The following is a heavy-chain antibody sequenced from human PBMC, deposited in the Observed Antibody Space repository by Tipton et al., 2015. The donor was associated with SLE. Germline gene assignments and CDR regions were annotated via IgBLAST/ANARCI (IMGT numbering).Heavy chain of an antibody. D-gene: IGHD3-3*01. CDR3: ARVGGDYDFWSGSPTEVYFDY. CDR2: IYYSGST. V-gene: IGHV4-59*11. Sequence: TLSLTCTVSGGSISSHYWSWIRQPPGKGLEWIGYIYYSGSTNYNPSLKSRVTISVDTSKNQFSLKLSSVTAADTAVYYCARVGGDYDFWSGSPTEVYFDYWGQGTLVTVSS. J-gene: IGHJ4*02. CDR1: GGSISSHY.